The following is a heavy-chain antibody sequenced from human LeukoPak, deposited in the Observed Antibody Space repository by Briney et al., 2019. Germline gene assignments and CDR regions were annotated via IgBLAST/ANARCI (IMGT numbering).Heavy chain of an antibody. CDR3: ATSRQWLVLPVS. Sequence: GASVKVSCKASGGTFSSYAISWVRQAPGQGLEWMGGITPIFGTANYAQKFQGRVTITADESTSTAYMELSSLRSEDTAVYYCATSRQWLVLPVSWGQGTLVTVSS. CDR1: GGTFSSYA. CDR2: ITPIFGTA. D-gene: IGHD6-19*01. V-gene: IGHV1-69*13. J-gene: IGHJ5*02.